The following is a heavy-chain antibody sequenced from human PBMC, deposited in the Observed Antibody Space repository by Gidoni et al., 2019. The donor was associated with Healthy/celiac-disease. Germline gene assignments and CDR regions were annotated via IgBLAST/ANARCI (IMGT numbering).Heavy chain of an antibody. CDR2: MNPNSGNT. D-gene: IGHD3-3*01. J-gene: IGHJ6*03. CDR3: ARGLGYDFWSGYYRGGMRYYYYMDV. V-gene: IGHV1-8*01. CDR1: GYTFTSYD. Sequence: QVQLVQSGAEVKKPGASVKVSCKASGYTFTSYDINWVRQATGQGLEWMGWMNPNSGNTGYAQKFQGRVTMTRNTSISTAYMDLSSLRSEDTAVYYCARGLGYDFWSGYYRGGMRYYYYMDVWGKGTTVTVSS.